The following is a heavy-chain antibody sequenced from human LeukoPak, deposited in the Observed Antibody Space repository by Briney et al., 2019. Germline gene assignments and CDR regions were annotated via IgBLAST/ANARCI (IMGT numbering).Heavy chain of an antibody. J-gene: IGHJ4*02. D-gene: IGHD2-2*01. V-gene: IGHV1-46*01. CDR2: INHSGGST. CDR3: ARAYKHCSSTSCYTFYY. CDR1: GYTFTNLY. Sequence: ASVNVSCKASGYTFTNLYMHWVRQSHRQGLEWMGIINHSGGSTSYAQNFQGRVTMTRDTSTSTVYMELSSLRSEDTAVYYCARAYKHCSSTSCYTFYYWGQGTLVT.